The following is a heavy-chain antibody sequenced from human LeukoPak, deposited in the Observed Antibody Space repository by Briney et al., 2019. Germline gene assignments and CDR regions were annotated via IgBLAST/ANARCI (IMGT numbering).Heavy chain of an antibody. Sequence: PGGSLRLSCAASGLTFIDAWMNWVRQAPGKGLEWIGRIKSKSDGGATDYAASVKGRFSISRDDSKNTLYLQMNSLKTEDTAVYYCTTESGIGMIVEWSSAAFDIWGQGTVATVSS. J-gene: IGHJ3*02. CDR3: TTESGIGMIVEWSSAAFDI. V-gene: IGHV3-15*01. D-gene: IGHD3-22*01. CDR2: IKSKSDGGAT. CDR1: GLTFIDAW.